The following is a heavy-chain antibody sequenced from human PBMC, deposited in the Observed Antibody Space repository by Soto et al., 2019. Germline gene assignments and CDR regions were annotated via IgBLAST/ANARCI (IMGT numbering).Heavy chain of an antibody. CDR1: GGSISDYY. CDR3: ARGKDAYYYYYMDV. CDR2: INHSGST. V-gene: IGHV4-34*01. Sequence: PSETLSLTCTVSGGSISDYYWSWIRQPPGKGLEWIGEINHSGSTNYNPSLKSRVTISVDTSKNQFSLKLSSVTAADTAVYYCARGKDAYYYYYMDVWGKGTTVTVSS. J-gene: IGHJ6*03.